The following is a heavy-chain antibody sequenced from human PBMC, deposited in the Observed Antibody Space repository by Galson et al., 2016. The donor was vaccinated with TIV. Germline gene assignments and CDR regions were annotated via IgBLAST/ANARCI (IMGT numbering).Heavy chain of an antibody. CDR1: GAIFNGYA. J-gene: IGHJ5*02. Sequence: SVKVSCKASGAIFNGYAINWVRQAPGQGLEWMGRIILLFGTSNSAQKFQGRLTITADESTRTANMELSSPTSDDTAVYYCARGGYYYGSGKGFDPWGQGTPVTVSS. V-gene: IGHV1-69*13. CDR3: ARGGYYYGSGKGFDP. CDR2: IILLFGTS. D-gene: IGHD3-10*01.